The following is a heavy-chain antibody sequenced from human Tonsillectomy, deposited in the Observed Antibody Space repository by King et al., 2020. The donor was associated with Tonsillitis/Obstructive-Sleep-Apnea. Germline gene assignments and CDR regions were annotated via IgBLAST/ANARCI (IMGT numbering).Heavy chain of an antibody. CDR2: ISYDGSNK. V-gene: IGHV3-30*04. CDR1: GFTFSNYA. J-gene: IGHJ4*02. Sequence: QVQLVESGGGVVQPGRSLRLSCAASGFTFSNYAMHWVRQAPGKGLEWVAVISYDGSNKYYADSVKGRFTISRDNSKNTLYLQMNSLRADDTAVYYCARDLSYCSITSCYRGGFDYWGQGTLVTVSS. D-gene: IGHD2-2*02. CDR3: ARDLSYCSITSCYRGGFDY.